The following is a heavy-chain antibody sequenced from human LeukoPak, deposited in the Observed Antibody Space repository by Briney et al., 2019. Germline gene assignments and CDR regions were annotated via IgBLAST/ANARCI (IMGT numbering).Heavy chain of an antibody. D-gene: IGHD5/OR15-5a*01. CDR2: IYPDDSDT. V-gene: IGHV5-51*01. CDR3: ARHKGSTQNGEFDY. Sequence: GASLKISCKGSGSRFTTYWIGGVRQMPGKGLEWMGIIYPDDSDTRYSPSFQGQVTISADKSISTAYLHWSSLNASDTAMYYCARHKGSTQNGEFDYWGQGTLVTVSS. J-gene: IGHJ4*02. CDR1: GSRFTTYW.